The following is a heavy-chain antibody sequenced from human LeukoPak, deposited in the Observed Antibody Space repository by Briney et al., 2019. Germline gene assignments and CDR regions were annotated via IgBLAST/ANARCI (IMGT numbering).Heavy chain of an antibody. CDR1: GFTFSDYY. Sequence: GGSVRLSCAASGFTFSDYYMSWIRQAPGKGLEWVSYISSSGSTIYYADSVKGRFTISSDNAKNSLYLQMNSRRAEDTAVYYCARPYYYDSSGSNLDYWGQGTLVTVSS. J-gene: IGHJ4*02. V-gene: IGHV3-11*01. CDR3: ARPYYYDSSGSNLDY. CDR2: ISSSGSTI. D-gene: IGHD3-22*01.